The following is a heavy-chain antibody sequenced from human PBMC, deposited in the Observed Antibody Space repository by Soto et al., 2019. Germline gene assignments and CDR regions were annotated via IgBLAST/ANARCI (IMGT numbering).Heavy chain of an antibody. Sequence: GGSLRLSCVTSGFRFSSAWMNWVRQAPGKGLEWVARIKSKGDGGARDYAAPVKGRFTISRDDSKNTVHLQMNSLRAEDTAVYYCVEGWNDFWGQGTLVTVSS. CDR2: IKSKGDGGAR. CDR3: VEGWNDF. D-gene: IGHD1-1*01. CDR1: GFRFSSAW. J-gene: IGHJ4*02. V-gene: IGHV3-15*01.